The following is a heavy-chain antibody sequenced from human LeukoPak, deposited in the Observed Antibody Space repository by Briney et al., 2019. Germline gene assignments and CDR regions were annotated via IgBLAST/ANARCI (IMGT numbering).Heavy chain of an antibody. V-gene: IGHV4-34*01. J-gene: IGHJ5*02. Sequence: PSETLSLTCAVYGGSFSGYYWSWIRQPPGKGLEWIGEINHSGSTNYNPSLKSRVTISVDTSKNQFSLKLSSVTAADTAVYYCARDLRQARYNWNYPNWFDPWGQGTLVTVSS. CDR2: INHSGST. D-gene: IGHD1-7*01. CDR3: ARDLRQARYNWNYPNWFDP. CDR1: GGSFSGYY.